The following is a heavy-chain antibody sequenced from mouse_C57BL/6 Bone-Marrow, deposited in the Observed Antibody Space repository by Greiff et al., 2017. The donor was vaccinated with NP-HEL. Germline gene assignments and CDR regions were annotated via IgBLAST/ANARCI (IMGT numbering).Heavy chain of an antibody. J-gene: IGHJ3*01. CDR2: ISSGGSYT. Sequence: EVQLVESGGDLVKPGGSLKLSCAASGFTFSSYGMSWVRQTPDKRLEWVASISSGGSYTYYPDSVKGRFTISSDNAKNTLYLQMSELKAEDTAMYCCARQRLLRDWFAYWGQGTLVTVAA. D-gene: IGHD2-3*01. V-gene: IGHV5-6*01. CDR1: GFTFSSYG. CDR3: ARQRLLRDWFAY.